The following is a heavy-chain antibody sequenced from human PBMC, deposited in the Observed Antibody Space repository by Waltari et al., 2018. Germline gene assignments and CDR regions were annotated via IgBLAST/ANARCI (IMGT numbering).Heavy chain of an antibody. D-gene: IGHD2-2*01. CDR3: ARDLGSIDKRKNPYYYMDV. Sequence: EVQLVESGGGLVTPGGSRVLPGAGCGFPFDHYSRHSVRQAPAKGLEWVSSFSSTGQTYYADSVKGRFTMSRDNAKNSLYLEMNSLRAEDTAVYYCARDLGSIDKRKNPYYYMDVWGEGTTVTVSS. CDR2: FSSTGQT. J-gene: IGHJ6*03. V-gene: IGHV3-21*06. CDR1: GFPFDHYS.